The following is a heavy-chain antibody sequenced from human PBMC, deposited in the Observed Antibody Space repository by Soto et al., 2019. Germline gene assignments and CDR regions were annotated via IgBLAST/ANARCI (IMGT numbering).Heavy chain of an antibody. CDR2: ISIYNGNT. D-gene: IGHD3-10*01. Sequence: QVQLVQSGAEVKMPGASVKVSCKASGYPFSSHGFTWVRQAPGQGLEWMGWISIYNGNTHYAQKFQRRLTLTTDESTSTAYLELTSLTSDDTAVDYCARSPMAPEPVDHGGQGTLVTVSS. J-gene: IGHJ4*02. V-gene: IGHV1-18*04. CDR3: ARSPMAPEPVDH. CDR1: GYPFSSHG.